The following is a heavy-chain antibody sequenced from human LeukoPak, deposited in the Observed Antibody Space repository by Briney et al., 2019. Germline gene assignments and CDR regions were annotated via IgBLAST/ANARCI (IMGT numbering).Heavy chain of an antibody. V-gene: IGHV4-59*08. CDR3: AAGYSSGWAFDY. Sequence: SETLSLTCTVSGGSISSYYWRWIRQPRGKGLEWMGYIYYSGSTNYNPSLKSRVTISVDTSKNQFSLKLSSVTAADTAVYYCAAGYSSGWAFDYWGQGTLVTVSS. J-gene: IGHJ4*02. CDR1: GGSISSYY. CDR2: IYYSGST. D-gene: IGHD6-19*01.